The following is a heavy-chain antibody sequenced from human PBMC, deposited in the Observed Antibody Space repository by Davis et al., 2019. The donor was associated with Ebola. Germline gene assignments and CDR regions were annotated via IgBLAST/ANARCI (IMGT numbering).Heavy chain of an antibody. D-gene: IGHD5-18*01. CDR2: IYYSGST. CDR3: ARGPWGAMVTYYYYGMDV. Sequence: SETLSLTCTVSGGSISSSSYYWGWIRQPPGKGLEWIGYIYYSGSTNYNPSLKSRVTISVDTSKNQFSLKLSSVTAADTAVYYCARGPWGAMVTYYYYGMDVWGQGTTVTVSS. J-gene: IGHJ6*02. CDR1: GGSISSSSYY. V-gene: IGHV4-61*05.